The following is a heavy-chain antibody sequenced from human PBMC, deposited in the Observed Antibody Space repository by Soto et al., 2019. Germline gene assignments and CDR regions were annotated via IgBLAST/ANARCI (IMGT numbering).Heavy chain of an antibody. Sequence: SETLSLTCTVSGGSISSGDYYWSWIRQPPGKGLEWIGYIYYSGSTYYNPSLKSRVTISVDTSNNQFSLKLTSVTAADTAVYYCARYYYGSGSYQDYWGQGTLVTVSS. V-gene: IGHV4-30-4*01. D-gene: IGHD3-10*01. CDR1: GGSISSGDYY. J-gene: IGHJ4*02. CDR3: ARYYYGSGSYQDY. CDR2: IYYSGST.